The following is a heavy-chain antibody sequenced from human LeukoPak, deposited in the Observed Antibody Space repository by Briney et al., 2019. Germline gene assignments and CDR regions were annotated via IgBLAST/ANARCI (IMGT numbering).Heavy chain of an antibody. CDR3: VRQNGDYFDS. CDR1: GGSVSSINYY. Sequence: SETLSLTCTVSGGSVSSINYYWGWIRQPPGKGLEWIGSIYYSGSTYYNPSLRSRVTTSLDTSRSQISLKVTSVTAADTAVYYCVRQNGDYFDSWGQGTLVIVSS. J-gene: IGHJ4*02. V-gene: IGHV4-39*01. D-gene: IGHD4-17*01. CDR2: IYYSGST.